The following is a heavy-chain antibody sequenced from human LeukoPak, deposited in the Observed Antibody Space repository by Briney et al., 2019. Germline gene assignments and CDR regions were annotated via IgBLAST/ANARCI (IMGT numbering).Heavy chain of an antibody. CDR1: GFTFSSYA. D-gene: IGHD5-18*01. V-gene: IGHV3-23*01. J-gene: IGHJ4*02. CDR2: ISGSGGST. CDR3: AKVRGYTYGSIDY. Sequence: GGSLRLSCAASGFTFSSYAMSWVRQAPGKGLEWVSGISGSGGSTYYADSVKGRFTVSRDNSKNTLYLQMNSLRAEDTAVYYCAKVRGYTYGSIDYWGQGTLVTVSS.